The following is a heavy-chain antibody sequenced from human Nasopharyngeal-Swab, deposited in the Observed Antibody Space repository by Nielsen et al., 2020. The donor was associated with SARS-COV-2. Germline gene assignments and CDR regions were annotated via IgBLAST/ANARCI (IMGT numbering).Heavy chain of an antibody. CDR3: AKTAGAADYYYCYYMDV. Sequence: WIRQPPGKGLEWVAVISYDGSNKYYADSVKGRFTISRDNSKNTLYLQMNSLRAEDTAVYYCAKTAGAADYYYCYYMDVWGKGTTVTVSS. CDR2: ISYDGSNK. D-gene: IGHD6-13*01. J-gene: IGHJ6*03. V-gene: IGHV3-30*18.